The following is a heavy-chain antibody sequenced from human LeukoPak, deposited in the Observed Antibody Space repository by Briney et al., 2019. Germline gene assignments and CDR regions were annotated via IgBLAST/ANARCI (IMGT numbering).Heavy chain of an antibody. CDR2: ISSSSSYI. CDR1: GFTFSSYS. J-gene: IGHJ5*02. CDR3: ARESGYCSNTSCSNWFEP. V-gene: IGHV3-21*01. Sequence: PGGSLRLSCAASGFTFSSYSMNWVRQAPGKGLEWDSSISSSSSYIYYADSVKGRFTISRDNAKNSLYLQMNSLRAEYTAVYYWARESGYCSNTSCSNWFEPWGQGTLVAVSS. D-gene: IGHD2-2*03.